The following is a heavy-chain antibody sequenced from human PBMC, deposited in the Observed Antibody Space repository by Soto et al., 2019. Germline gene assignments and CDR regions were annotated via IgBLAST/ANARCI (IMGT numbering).Heavy chain of an antibody. Sequence: PGGFLRLSCAASGFTFSSYSMNWVRQAPGKGLEWVSSISSSSSYIYYADSVKGRFTISRDNAKNSLYLQMNSLRAEDTAVYYCARVSPDSAVIWGQGTLVTVSS. V-gene: IGHV3-21*01. CDR2: ISSSSSYI. D-gene: IGHD3-22*01. CDR3: ARVSPDSAVI. J-gene: IGHJ4*02. CDR1: GFTFSSYS.